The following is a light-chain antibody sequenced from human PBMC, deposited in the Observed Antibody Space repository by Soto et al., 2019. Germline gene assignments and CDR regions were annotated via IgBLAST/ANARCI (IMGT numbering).Light chain of an antibody. CDR1: QSVSSY. J-gene: IGKJ4*01. CDR3: QQRSNWLT. CDR2: DAS. V-gene: IGKV3-11*01. Sequence: EIVLTQSPATLSLSPGERATLSCRASQSVSSYLAWYQQKPGLAPRLLIYDASNRATGIPARFSGSGSGTDFTLTISSLEPEEFAIYYCQQRSNWLTFGGGTKVEIK.